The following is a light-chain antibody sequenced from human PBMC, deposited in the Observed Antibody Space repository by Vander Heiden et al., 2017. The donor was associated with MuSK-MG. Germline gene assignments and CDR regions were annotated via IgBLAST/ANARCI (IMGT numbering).Light chain of an antibody. V-gene: IGKV4-1*01. J-gene: IGKJ2*01. CDR1: QTVLSRSTNKNY. Sequence: DIVMTQSPDSLAVSLGERATINSKSSQTVLSRSTNKNYLAWYQQKPRQPPRLLIYWASTREAGVPDRFSGGGSGTDFTLTISNLQAEDVAVYYYQQYYVTPPYTFGQGTKLEIK. CDR3: QQYYVTPPYT. CDR2: WAS.